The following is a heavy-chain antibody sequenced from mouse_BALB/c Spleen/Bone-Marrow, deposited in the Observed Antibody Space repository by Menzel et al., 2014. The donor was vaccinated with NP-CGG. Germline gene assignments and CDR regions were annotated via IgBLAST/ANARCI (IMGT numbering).Heavy chain of an antibody. J-gene: IGHJ1*01. CDR1: GYTFTSYV. CDR2: INPYNDGT. V-gene: IGHV1-14*01. CDR3: ARSLYGYDWYFDV. D-gene: IGHD2-2*01. Sequence: VQLQQSGPELVKPGASVKMSCKASGYTFTSYVIHWVKQKPGQGLEWIGNINPYNDGTQYNEKFKGKATLTSDKSSSTAFMEHSSLTSEESAVYYCARSLYGYDWYFDVWGAGTTVTVSS.